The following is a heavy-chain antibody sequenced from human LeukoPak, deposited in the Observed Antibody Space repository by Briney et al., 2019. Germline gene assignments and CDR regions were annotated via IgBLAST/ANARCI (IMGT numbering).Heavy chain of an antibody. Sequence: AGESLKISCKGSGFSSTSYWIGWVRQMPGKGLEWMGNIYPSDSDTRYSPSFQGQVTISADKSISTAYLQWNSLRASDSAIYYCARRGTYEFQLWGQGTLVTVSS. CDR3: ARRGTYEFQL. V-gene: IGHV5-51*01. D-gene: IGHD3-16*01. J-gene: IGHJ1*01. CDR2: IYPSDSDT. CDR1: GFSSTSYW.